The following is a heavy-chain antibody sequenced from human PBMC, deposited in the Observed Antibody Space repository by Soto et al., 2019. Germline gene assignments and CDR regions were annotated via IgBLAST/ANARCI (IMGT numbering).Heavy chain of an antibody. CDR1: GGSISSYY. Sequence: SETLSLTCTVAGGSISSYYWSWIRKPPGKGLEWIGYIYYSGSTNYNPSLKSRFTISVDTSKNQFPLELSSSTAANTAVYYFGGGLGVTGNGLDPWGKGTLVTVSS. D-gene: IGHD2-21*02. J-gene: IGHJ5*02. CDR2: IYYSGST. V-gene: IGHV4-59*01. CDR3: GGGLGVTGNGLDP.